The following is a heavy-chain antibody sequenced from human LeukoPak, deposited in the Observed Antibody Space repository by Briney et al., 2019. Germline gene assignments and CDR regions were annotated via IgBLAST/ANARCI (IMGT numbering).Heavy chain of an antibody. V-gene: IGHV1-69*05. CDR1: GGTFSSYA. CDR2: IIPIFGTA. CDR3: ARGPELLYYYDSSGYYAY. J-gene: IGHJ4*02. D-gene: IGHD3-22*01. Sequence: SVKVSCKASGGTFSSYAISWVRQAPGQGLEWMGRIIPIFGTANYAQRFQGRVTITTDESTSTAYMELSSLRSEDTAVYYCARGPELLYYYDSSGYYAYWGQGTLVTVSS.